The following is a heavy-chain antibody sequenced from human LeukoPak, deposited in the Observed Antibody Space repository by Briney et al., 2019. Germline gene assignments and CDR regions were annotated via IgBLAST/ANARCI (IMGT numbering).Heavy chain of an antibody. J-gene: IGHJ4*02. Sequence: GGSLRLSCAASGFTFSSYSMNWVRQAPGKGLEWVSRINSDGSSASYADSVKGRFTISRDNAKNTLYLQMNSLRAEDTAVYYCARPRTTGTTSLCDYWGQGTLVTVSS. D-gene: IGHD1-1*01. V-gene: IGHV3-74*01. CDR3: ARPRTTGTTSLCDY. CDR1: GFTFSSYS. CDR2: INSDGSSA.